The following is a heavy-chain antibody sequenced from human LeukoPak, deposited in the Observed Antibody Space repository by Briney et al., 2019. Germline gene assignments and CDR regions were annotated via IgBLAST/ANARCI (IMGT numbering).Heavy chain of an antibody. J-gene: IGHJ5*02. D-gene: IGHD6-19*01. CDR3: ARGGRVAVAANEGYWFDP. CDR2: IIPIFGTA. V-gene: IGHV1-69*01. CDR1: GGTFSSYA. Sequence: GSSVKVSCKASGGTFSSYAISWVRQAPGQGLEWMGGIIPIFGTANYAQKFQGRVTITADESTSTAYMELSSLRSEDTAVYYCARGGRVAVAANEGYWFDPWGQGTLVTVSS.